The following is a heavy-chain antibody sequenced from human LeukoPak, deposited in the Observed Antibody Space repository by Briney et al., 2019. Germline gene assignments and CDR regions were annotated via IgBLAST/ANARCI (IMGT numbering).Heavy chain of an antibody. CDR2: INPNSGGT. Sequence: ASVKVSCKASGYTFTGYYMQWVRQAPGQGLDGMGWINPNSGGTNYAQKFQGRVTMTSDTSISTAYMELSRLRSDDTALYYCARGAHYHDSSEGYDYWGQGTLVTVSS. CDR3: ARGAHYHDSSEGYDY. J-gene: IGHJ4*02. CDR1: GYTFTGYY. V-gene: IGHV1-2*02. D-gene: IGHD3-22*01.